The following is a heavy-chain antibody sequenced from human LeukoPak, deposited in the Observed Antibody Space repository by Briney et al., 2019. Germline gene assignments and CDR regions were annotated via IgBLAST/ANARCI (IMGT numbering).Heavy chain of an antibody. CDR1: GGSISSYY. J-gene: IGHJ4*02. Sequence: SETLSLTCTVSGGSISSYYWGWIRQPPGKGLEWIGSLYYSGSTHYNPSLKSRVTISVDTSKNQFSLKLSSVTAADTAVYFCAGYCSGGSCSFDYWGQGTLVTVSS. V-gene: IGHV4-39*01. D-gene: IGHD2-15*01. CDR3: AGYCSGGSCSFDY. CDR2: LYYSGST.